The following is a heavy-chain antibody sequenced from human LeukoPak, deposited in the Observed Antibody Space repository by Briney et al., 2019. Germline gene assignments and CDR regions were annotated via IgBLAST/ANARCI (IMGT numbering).Heavy chain of an antibody. CDR1: GYTFTSYD. CDR3: ARGGYCSGGSCYPSIDY. CDR2: MNPNSGNT. J-gene: IGHJ4*02. Sequence: ASVKVSCKASGYTFTSYDINWVRQATGQGLEWMGWMNPNSGNTGYAQKFQGRVTMTRNTSISTACMELSSLRSEDTAVYYCARGGYCSGGSCYPSIDYWGQGTLVTVSS. D-gene: IGHD2-15*01. V-gene: IGHV1-8*01.